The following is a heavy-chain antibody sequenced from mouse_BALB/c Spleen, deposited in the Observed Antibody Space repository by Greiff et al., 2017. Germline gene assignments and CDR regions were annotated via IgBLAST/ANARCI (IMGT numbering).Heavy chain of an antibody. V-gene: IGHV1-69*02. CDR3: TVYYGSSSWYFDV. J-gene: IGHJ1*01. CDR2: IYPSDSYT. Sequence: QVQLQQPGAELVRPGASVKLSCKASGYTFTSYWINWVKQRPGQGLEWIGNIYPSDSYTNYNQKFKDKATLTVDKSSSTAYMQLSSPTSEDSAVYYCTVYYGSSSWYFDVWGAGTTVTVSS. D-gene: IGHD1-1*01. CDR1: GYTFTSYW.